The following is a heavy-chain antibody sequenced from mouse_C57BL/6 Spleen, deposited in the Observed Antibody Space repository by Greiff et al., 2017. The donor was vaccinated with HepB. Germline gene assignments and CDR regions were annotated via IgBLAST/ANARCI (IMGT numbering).Heavy chain of an antibody. CDR1: GFTFSDYY. CDR2: INYDGSST. D-gene: IGHD2-1*01. J-gene: IGHJ1*03. Sequence: EVQRVESEGGLVQPGSSMKLSCTASGFTFSDYYMAWVRQVPEKGLEWVANINYDGSSTYYLDSLKSRFIISRDNAKNILYLQMSSLKSEDTATYYCAREGNGGYFDVWGTGTTVTVSS. V-gene: IGHV5-16*01. CDR3: AREGNGGYFDV.